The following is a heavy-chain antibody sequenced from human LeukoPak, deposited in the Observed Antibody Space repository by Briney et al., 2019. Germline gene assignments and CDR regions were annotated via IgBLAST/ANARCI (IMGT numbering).Heavy chain of an antibody. J-gene: IGHJ4*02. CDR1: GFTFSSYS. CDR2: ISSSSSYI. Sequence: GGSLRLSCAASGFTFSSYSMDWVRQAPGKGLEWVSSISSSSSYIYYADSVKGRFTISRDNAKNSLYLQMNSLRAEDMALYYCAKDSGDSSGYYSAGFDYWGQGTLVTVSS. D-gene: IGHD3-22*01. V-gene: IGHV3-21*04. CDR3: AKDSGDSSGYYSAGFDY.